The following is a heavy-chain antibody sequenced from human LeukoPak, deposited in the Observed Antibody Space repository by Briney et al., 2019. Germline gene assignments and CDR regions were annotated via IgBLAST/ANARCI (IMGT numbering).Heavy chain of an antibody. Sequence: PSETLSLTCTVSGGSISSYYWSWIRQPAGKGLEWIGRIYTSGSTNYNPSLKSRVTMSVDTSKNQFSLKLSSVTAADTAVYYCAREELRFLEDAFDIWGQGTMVTVSS. J-gene: IGHJ3*02. D-gene: IGHD3-3*01. CDR3: AREELRFLEDAFDI. V-gene: IGHV4-4*07. CDR1: GGSISSYY. CDR2: IYTSGST.